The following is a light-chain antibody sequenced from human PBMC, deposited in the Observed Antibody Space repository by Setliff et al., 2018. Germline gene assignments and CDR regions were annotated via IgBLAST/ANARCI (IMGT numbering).Light chain of an antibody. CDR1: SSDVGGYNY. V-gene: IGLV2-11*01. J-gene: IGLJ1*01. CDR3: SSYISSSTLV. CDR2: DVS. Sequence: QSVLTQPRSVSGSPGQSVTISCTGTSSDVGGYNYVSWYQQHPGKAPKLMIYDVSKRPSGVSNRFSGSKSGNTASLTISGLQAEDEADYYCSSYISSSTLVFGTGTKVTVL.